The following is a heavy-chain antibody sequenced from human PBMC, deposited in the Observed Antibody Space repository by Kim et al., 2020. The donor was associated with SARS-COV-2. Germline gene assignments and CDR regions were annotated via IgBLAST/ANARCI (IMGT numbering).Heavy chain of an antibody. CDR2: ISYDGSDK. Sequence: GGSLRLSCAASGFSFSSYGMHWVRQAPGKGLEWVAFISYDGSDKFYADSVKGRFTISRDNSNNTLSLQTNSLRAEDTAVFYCARGPVDPKDGWYFDVWGR. V-gene: IGHV3-33*01. CDR1: GFSFSSYG. J-gene: IGHJ2*01. D-gene: IGHD5-12*01. CDR3: ARGPVDPKDGWYFDV.